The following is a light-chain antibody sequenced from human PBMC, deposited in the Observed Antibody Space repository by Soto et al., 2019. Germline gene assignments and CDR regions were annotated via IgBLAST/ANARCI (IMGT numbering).Light chain of an antibody. Sequence: EIVLTQSPGTLSLSPGERATLSCRASQSVSSSYLAWYQQKPGQAPRLLIYGASSRATGIPDRFSGSGSGTDFPLTISRLDPEDFAVFYRQQYGSSPFTFGPGTKVDIK. V-gene: IGKV3-20*01. CDR2: GAS. CDR3: QQYGSSPFT. CDR1: QSVSSSY. J-gene: IGKJ3*01.